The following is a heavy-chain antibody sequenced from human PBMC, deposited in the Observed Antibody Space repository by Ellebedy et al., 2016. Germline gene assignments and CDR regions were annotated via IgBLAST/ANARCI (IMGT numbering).Heavy chain of an antibody. CDR2: IWWDGSNE. CDR3: ASYLGHCSGGTCYS. D-gene: IGHD2-15*01. Sequence: GGSLRLXXAASGFTFSMYGMQWVRQAPGKGLEWVAVIWWDGSNEVYRDSVKGRFTISRDNSKNTLFLQMNSLRDEDTAVYYCASYLGHCSGGTCYSWGQGTLVTVSS. CDR1: GFTFSMYG. J-gene: IGHJ4*02. V-gene: IGHV3-33*01.